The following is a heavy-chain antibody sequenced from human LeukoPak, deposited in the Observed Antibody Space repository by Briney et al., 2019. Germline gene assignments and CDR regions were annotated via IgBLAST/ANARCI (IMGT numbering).Heavy chain of an antibody. CDR3: ARHPGRLFDY. V-gene: IGHV4-39*01. Sequence: SETLSHTCTVSGGSISSSSFYWGWIRQPPGKGLEWIGSIYYSGNTYYNPSLKSRVSISVDTSKNQFSLKLSSVTAADTAVYYCARHPGRLFDYWGQGTLVTVSS. J-gene: IGHJ4*02. CDR1: GGSISSSSFY. CDR2: IYYSGNT.